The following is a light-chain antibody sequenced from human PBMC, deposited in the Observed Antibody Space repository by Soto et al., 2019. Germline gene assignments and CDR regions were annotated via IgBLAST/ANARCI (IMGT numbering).Light chain of an antibody. V-gene: IGKV1-5*03. CDR3: QQYETFSPWT. Sequence: DIQMTQSPSTLSASLGDRVTITCRASQRIDTWLAWYQHKPGTAPKLLIYKATILQSGVPSRFSGSGSGTEVTLAISSLQPDDFATYYCQQYETFSPWTFGQGTKVEIK. CDR2: KAT. J-gene: IGKJ1*01. CDR1: QRIDTW.